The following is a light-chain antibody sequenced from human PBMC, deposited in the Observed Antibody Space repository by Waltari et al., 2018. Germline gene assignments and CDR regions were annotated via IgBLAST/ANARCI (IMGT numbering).Light chain of an antibody. CDR1: SSNLGSNY. CDR3: AAWDDSLPWV. CDR2: RNN. J-gene: IGLJ3*02. Sequence: QSVLTQPPSASGTPGQRVTISCSGSSSNLGSNYVYWYQQPPGTAPKLLLYRNNQRPAWVPDRFAGSKSGTSASRAISGLRSEDEADYYCAAWDDSLPWVFCGGTKLTVL. V-gene: IGLV1-47*01.